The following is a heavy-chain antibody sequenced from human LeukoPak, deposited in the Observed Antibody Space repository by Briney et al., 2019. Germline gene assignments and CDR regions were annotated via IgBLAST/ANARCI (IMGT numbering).Heavy chain of an antibody. V-gene: IGHV5-51*01. J-gene: IGHJ4*02. Sequence: GESLKISCKGSGYSFTSYWIGWVRQMPGKGLEWMGIIYPGDSDTRYSPSFQGQVTISADKSISTAYLQWSSLKASDTAMYYCARLGIAATTGSNFDYGGQGTLVTVPS. CDR3: ARLGIAATTGSNFDY. CDR2: IYPGDSDT. D-gene: IGHD6-6*01. CDR1: GYSFTSYW.